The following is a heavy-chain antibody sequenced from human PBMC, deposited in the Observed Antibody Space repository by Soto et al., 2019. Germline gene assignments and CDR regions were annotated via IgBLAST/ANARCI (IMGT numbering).Heavy chain of an antibody. Sequence: GGSLRLSCAASGFTFSSYEMNWVRQAPGKGLEWVSYISSSGSTIYYADSAKGRFTISRDNAKNSLYLQMNSLRAEDTAVYYCARVRYSSGWLTHYYYYGMDVWGQGTTVTVSS. CDR1: GFTFSSYE. V-gene: IGHV3-48*03. J-gene: IGHJ6*02. CDR2: ISSSGSTI. CDR3: ARVRYSSGWLTHYYYYGMDV. D-gene: IGHD6-19*01.